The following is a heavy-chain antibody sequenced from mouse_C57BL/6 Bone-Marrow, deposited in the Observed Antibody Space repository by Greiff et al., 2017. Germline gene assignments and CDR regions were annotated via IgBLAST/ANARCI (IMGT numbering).Heavy chain of an antibody. CDR1: GYTFTSYW. J-gene: IGHJ4*01. CDR2: IHPNRGST. CDR3: ARSSHYSNYVGAMDY. Sequence: QVQLQQPGAELVKPGASVKLSCKASGYTFTSYWMHWVKQRPGQGLEWIGMIHPNRGSTNYNEKFKSKATLTVDKSSSTAYMQLSSLTSEDSAVYYCARSSHYSNYVGAMDYWGQGTSVTVSS. D-gene: IGHD2-5*01. V-gene: IGHV1-64*01.